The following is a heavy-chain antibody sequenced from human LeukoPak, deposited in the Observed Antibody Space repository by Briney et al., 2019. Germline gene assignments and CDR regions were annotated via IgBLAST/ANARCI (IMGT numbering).Heavy chain of an antibody. J-gene: IGHJ4*02. CDR1: GGSISSSSYS. CDR3: ARYREVGATVDY. Sequence: PSETLSLTCTVSGGSISSSSYSWGWIRQPPGKGLEWIGSVSYSGSTYYNSSLKSRVTISVDTSKNQFSLKLNSVTAADTAVYYCARYREVGATVDYWGQGTLVTVSS. D-gene: IGHD1-26*01. CDR2: VSYSGST. V-gene: IGHV4-39*07.